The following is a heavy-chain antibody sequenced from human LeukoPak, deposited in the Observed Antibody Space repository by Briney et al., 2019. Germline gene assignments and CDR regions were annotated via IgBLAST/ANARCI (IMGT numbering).Heavy chain of an antibody. CDR1: GSSINSNGYY. V-gene: IGHV4-61*08. CDR2: VIYSGST. J-gene: IGHJ6*02. D-gene: IGHD3-22*01. CDR3: ARALNYYDSSGYDYYAMDV. Sequence: PSETLSLTCSVSGSSINSNGYYWTWIRQPPGKGLEWIGYVIYSGSTNYNPSLKSRVTISVDTSKNQFSLKLSSVTAADTAVYYCARALNYYDSSGYDYYAMDVWGQGTTVTVSS.